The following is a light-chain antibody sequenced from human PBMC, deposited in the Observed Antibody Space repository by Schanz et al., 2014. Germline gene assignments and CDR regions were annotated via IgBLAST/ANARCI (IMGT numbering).Light chain of an antibody. Sequence: QSVLTQPPSVSGAPGQRVTISCTGSSSNIGAGYGVHWYQQFPGTAPKLLIYDNSRRPSGVPDRFSGSKSGTSGTLAITGLQAEDEADYYCSSYAGSNTAYVFGTGTKLTVL. CDR2: DNS. CDR1: SSNIGAGYG. J-gene: IGLJ1*01. CDR3: SSYAGSNTAYV. V-gene: IGLV1-40*01.